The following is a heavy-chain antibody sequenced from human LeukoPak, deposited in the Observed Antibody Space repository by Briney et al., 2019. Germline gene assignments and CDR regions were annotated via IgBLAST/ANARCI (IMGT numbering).Heavy chain of an antibody. Sequence: PGGSLRLSCAASGFTFSSYAMHWVRQAPGKGLEWVAVISYDGSNKYYADSVKGRFTISRDNSKSTLYLQMNSLRAEDTAVYYCARALSTVTTLNYWGQGTLVTVSS. V-gene: IGHV3-30-3*01. J-gene: IGHJ4*02. CDR1: GFTFSSYA. D-gene: IGHD4-17*01. CDR3: ARALSTVTTLNY. CDR2: ISYDGSNK.